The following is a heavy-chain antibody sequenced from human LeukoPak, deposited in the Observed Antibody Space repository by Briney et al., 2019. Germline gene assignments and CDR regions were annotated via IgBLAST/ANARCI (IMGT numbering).Heavy chain of an antibody. D-gene: IGHD3-22*01. CDR1: GFTFSSYA. J-gene: IGHJ4*02. Sequence: GGSLRLSCAASGFTFSSYAMSWVRQAPGKGLEWVSAISGSGGSTYYADSVKGRFTISRDNSKNTLYLQMNSPRAEDTAVYYCAGYYDSSGYYDYWGQGTLVTVSS. V-gene: IGHV3-23*01. CDR3: AGYYDSSGYYDY. CDR2: ISGSGGST.